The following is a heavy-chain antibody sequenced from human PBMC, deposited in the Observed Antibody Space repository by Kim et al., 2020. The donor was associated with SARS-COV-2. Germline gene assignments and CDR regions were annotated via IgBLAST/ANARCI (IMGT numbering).Heavy chain of an antibody. CDR3: ARADITMIEVVTEYYFDY. CDR1: GYTFTSYY. Sequence: ASVKVSCKASGYTFTSYYMHWVRQAPGQGLEWMGIINPSGGSTSYAQKFQGRVTMTRDTSTSTVYMELSSLRSEDTAVYYCARADITMIEVVTEYYFDYWGQGTLVTVSS. V-gene: IGHV1-46*01. CDR2: INPSGGST. D-gene: IGHD3-22*01. J-gene: IGHJ4*02.